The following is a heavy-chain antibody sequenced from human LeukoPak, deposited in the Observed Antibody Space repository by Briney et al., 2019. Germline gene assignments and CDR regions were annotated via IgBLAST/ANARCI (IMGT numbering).Heavy chain of an antibody. Sequence: GGSLRLSCAAPGFTFSSYAMHWVRQAPGKGLEWVAVISYDGSNKYYADSVKGRFTISRDNSKNTLYLQMNSLRAEDTAVYYCAKGTSGDYWGQGTLVTVSS. CDR3: AKGTSGDY. D-gene: IGHD3-10*01. CDR1: GFTFSSYA. J-gene: IGHJ4*02. V-gene: IGHV3-30-3*01. CDR2: ISYDGSNK.